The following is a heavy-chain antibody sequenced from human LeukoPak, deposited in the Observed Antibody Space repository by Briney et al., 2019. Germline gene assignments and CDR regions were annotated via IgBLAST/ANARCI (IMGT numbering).Heavy chain of an antibody. D-gene: IGHD3-22*01. Sequence: ASVKVSCKASGYTFTSYYMHWVRQAPGQGLEWMGIINPSGGSTSYAQKFQGRVTMTRDKSTSTVYMELSSLRSEDTAVYYCARGGYYDSSGYYYSAYWGQGTLVTVSS. CDR3: ARGGYYDSSGYYYSAY. CDR1: GYTFTSYY. CDR2: INPSGGST. J-gene: IGHJ4*02. V-gene: IGHV1-46*01.